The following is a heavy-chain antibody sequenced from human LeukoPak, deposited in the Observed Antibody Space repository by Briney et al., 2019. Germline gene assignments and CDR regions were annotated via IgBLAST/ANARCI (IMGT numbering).Heavy chain of an antibody. D-gene: IGHD3-22*01. V-gene: IGHV1-69*04. CDR1: GGTFSSYA. CDR3: ARAYYYDSSGYYYNAFDI. Sequence: GASVKASCKASGGTFSSYAISWVRQAPGQGLEWMGRIIPILGIANYAQKFQGRVTITADKSTSTAYMELSSLRSEDTAVYYCARAYYYDSSGYYYNAFDIWGQGTMVTVSS. CDR2: IIPILGIA. J-gene: IGHJ3*02.